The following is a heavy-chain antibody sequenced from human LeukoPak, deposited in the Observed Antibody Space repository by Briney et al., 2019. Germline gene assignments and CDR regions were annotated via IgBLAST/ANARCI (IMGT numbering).Heavy chain of an antibody. V-gene: IGHV3-21*01. CDR3: ARESNDYVWGSYRYSYYFDY. J-gene: IGHJ4*02. Sequence: PGGSLRLSCAASGFTFSSYRMNWVRQAPGKGLDWVSSISSSHNNIYYADSVKGRFSISRDNAKNSLFLQMNSLRAEDTAVYYCARESNDYVWGSYRYSYYFDYWGQGTLVTVSS. CDR1: GFTFSSYR. CDR2: ISSSHNNI. D-gene: IGHD3-16*02.